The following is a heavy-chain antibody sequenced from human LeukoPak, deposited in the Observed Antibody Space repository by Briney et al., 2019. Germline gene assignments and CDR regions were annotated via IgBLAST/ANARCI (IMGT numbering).Heavy chain of an antibody. CDR3: ARGSNHWYFDL. V-gene: IGHV4-34*01. J-gene: IGHJ2*01. Sequence: SETLSLTCAVYGGSFSGYYWSWIRQPPGKGLEWIGEINHSGSTNYNPSLKSRVTISVDTSKSQFSLKLSSVTAADTAVYYCARGSNHWYFDLWGRGTLVTVSS. CDR1: GGSFSGYY. CDR2: INHSGST.